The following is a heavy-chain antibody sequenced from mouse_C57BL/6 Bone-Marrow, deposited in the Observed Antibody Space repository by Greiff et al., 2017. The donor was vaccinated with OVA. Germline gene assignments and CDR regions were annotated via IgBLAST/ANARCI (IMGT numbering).Heavy chain of an antibody. V-gene: IGHV1-5*01. Sequence: EVQLQQSGPVLARPGASVKMSCKTSGYTFTSYWLHWVKQRPGQGLEWIGAIYPGNSDTSYTQKFKGKAKLTAVTSASTAYMELSSLTNEDSAVYYCTRSGFLLYAMDYWGQGTSVTVSS. CDR1: GYTFTSYW. J-gene: IGHJ4*01. CDR3: TRSGFLLYAMDY. CDR2: IYPGNSDT.